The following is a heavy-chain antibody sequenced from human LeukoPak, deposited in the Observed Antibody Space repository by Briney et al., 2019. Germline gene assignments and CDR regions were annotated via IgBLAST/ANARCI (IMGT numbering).Heavy chain of an antibody. J-gene: IGHJ4*02. CDR2: IYHSGST. CDR3: ARAGFCSSTRCPDKYYFDS. CDR1: GGYFSGYY. D-gene: IGHD2-2*01. Sequence: PSETLSLTCAVYGGYFSGYYWSWIRQPPGKGLEWIGEIYHSGSTNYNPSLKSRVTISVHTSKNQFSLRLRSVTAADTAVYYCARAGFCSSTRCPDKYYFDSWGQGTLVTVSS. V-gene: IGHV4-34*01.